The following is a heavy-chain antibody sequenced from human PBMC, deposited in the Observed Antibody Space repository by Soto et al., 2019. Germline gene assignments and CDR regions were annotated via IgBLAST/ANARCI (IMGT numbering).Heavy chain of an antibody. CDR2: IIPIVGTA. D-gene: IGHD5-12*01. V-gene: IGHV1-69*01. J-gene: IGHJ3*02. Sequence: QVQLVQAGAEVKKPGSSVKVSCKASGGTFSSYAISWVRQAPGQGLEWMGGIIPIVGTANYAQKFQGRVTITADESTSTAYMELSSLRSEDTAVYYCARRWMATLPYDAFDIWGQGTMVTVSS. CDR3: ARRWMATLPYDAFDI. CDR1: GGTFSSYA.